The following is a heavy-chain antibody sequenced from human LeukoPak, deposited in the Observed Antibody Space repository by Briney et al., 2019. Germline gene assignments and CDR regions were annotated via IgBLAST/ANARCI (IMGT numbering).Heavy chain of an antibody. V-gene: IGHV3-74*01. CDR2: IKSDGSNT. J-gene: IGHJ4*02. CDR3: ATPPTVTRNY. D-gene: IGHD4-17*01. Sequence: GSLRLSCAASGFTFSSYWMHWVRQAPGKGLVWVSRIKSDGSNTNYADSVKGRFTISRDNSKNTLYLQMNSLRAEDTAVYFCATPPTVTRNYWGQGILVTVSS. CDR1: GFTFSSYW.